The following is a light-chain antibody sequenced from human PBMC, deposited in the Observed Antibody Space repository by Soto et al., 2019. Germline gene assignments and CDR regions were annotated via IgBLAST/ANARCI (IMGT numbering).Light chain of an antibody. Sequence: QSVLTQPASVSGSPGQSITISCTGTSSDVGGYNYVSWYQHHPGKAPKLLISGDSNRPSGVSNRFSGSKSDNTASLPISGLQADDEADYYCLSYTATRHDVFGTGTKVTVL. CDR2: GDS. J-gene: IGLJ1*01. V-gene: IGLV2-14*01. CDR3: LSYTATRHDV. CDR1: SSDVGGYNY.